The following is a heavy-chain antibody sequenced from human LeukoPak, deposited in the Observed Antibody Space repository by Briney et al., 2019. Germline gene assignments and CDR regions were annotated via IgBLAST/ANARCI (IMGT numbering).Heavy chain of an antibody. CDR3: ARDREPTIKKYCSGGSCYLNWFDP. J-gene: IGHJ5*02. CDR1: GGTFSSYA. D-gene: IGHD2-15*01. V-gene: IGHV1-69*13. CDR2: IIPIFGTA. Sequence: ASVKVSCKASGGTFSSYAISWVRQAPGQGLEWMGGIIPIFGTANYAQKFQGRVTITADESTSTAYMELSSLRSEDTAVYYCARDREPTIKKYCSGGSCYLNWFDPWGQGTLVTGSS.